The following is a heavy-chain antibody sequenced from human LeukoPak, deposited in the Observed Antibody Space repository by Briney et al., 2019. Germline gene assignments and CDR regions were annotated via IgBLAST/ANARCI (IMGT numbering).Heavy chain of an antibody. J-gene: IGHJ4*02. Sequence: PGGSLRLSCAASGFTFDDYAMHWVRQAPGKGLEWVSGISWNSGSIGYADSVKGRFTISRDNAENSLYLQMNSLRAEDMALYYCAKEGYSSGGFDYWGQGTLVTVSS. D-gene: IGHD6-19*01. CDR2: ISWNSGSI. CDR1: GFTFDDYA. V-gene: IGHV3-9*03. CDR3: AKEGYSSGGFDY.